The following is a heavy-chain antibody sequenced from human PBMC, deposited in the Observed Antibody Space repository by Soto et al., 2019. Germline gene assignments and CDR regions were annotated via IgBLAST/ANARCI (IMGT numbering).Heavy chain of an antibody. Sequence: ASVKVSCKASGYTFTSYGISWVRQAPGQGLEWMGGISANDGETNYAQKLQGRVTMTTDTSTSTAYMELRSLRSDDTAVYYCAPGVLPASYGMDVWGQGTTVTVSS. CDR1: GYTFTSYG. D-gene: IGHD2-2*01. CDR2: ISANDGET. CDR3: APGVLPASYGMDV. V-gene: IGHV1-18*01. J-gene: IGHJ6*02.